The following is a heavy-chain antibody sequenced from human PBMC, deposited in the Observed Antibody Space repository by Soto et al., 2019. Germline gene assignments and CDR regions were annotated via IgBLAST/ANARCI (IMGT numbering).Heavy chain of an antibody. V-gene: IGHV1-18*04. CDR2: ISAYNGNT. J-gene: IGHJ6*02. Sequence: ASVKVSCKASGYTFTSYGISWVRQAPGQGLEWMGWISAYNGNTEYAQNFQGRVTMTTDTSTSTAYMELRRVSSDDTAVYYCARDGRVVAVAGTDYYYGMDVWGQGTTVTVSS. CDR3: ARDGRVVAVAGTDYYYGMDV. D-gene: IGHD6-19*01. CDR1: GYTFTSYG.